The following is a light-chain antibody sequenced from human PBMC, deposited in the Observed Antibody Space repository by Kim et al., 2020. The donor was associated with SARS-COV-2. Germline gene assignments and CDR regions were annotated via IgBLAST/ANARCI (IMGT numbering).Light chain of an antibody. V-gene: IGLV3-19*01. CDR1: SLRSYY. CDR3: KSRDNSSGYLVV. CDR2: GKN. Sequence: SSELTQDPAVSVALGQTVRITCQGDSLRSYYASWYQQKPGQAPVFVMYGKNNRPSGIPDRFSGSSSGNTAFLTITGAQAEDEADYYCKSRDNSSGYLVVF. J-gene: IGLJ1*01.